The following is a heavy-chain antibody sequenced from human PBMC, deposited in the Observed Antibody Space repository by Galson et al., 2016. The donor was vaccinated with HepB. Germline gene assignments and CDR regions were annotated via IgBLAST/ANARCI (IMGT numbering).Heavy chain of an antibody. CDR1: GFTFSSYW. CDR3: ARDLAGHCSGRSCYSGYFNY. D-gene: IGHD2-15*01. V-gene: IGHV3-7*01. Sequence: SLRLSCAASGFTFSSYWMSWVRQAPGKGLEWVANIKQDGSEKYYVDSVKGRFTISRDNAKNSLYLQMTSLRAEGTAVYYCARDLAGHCSGRSCYSGYFNYWGQGALVTVSS. J-gene: IGHJ4*02. CDR2: IKQDGSEK.